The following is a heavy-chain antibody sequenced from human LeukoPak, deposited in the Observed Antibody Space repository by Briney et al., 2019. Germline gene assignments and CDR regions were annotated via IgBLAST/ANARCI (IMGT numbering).Heavy chain of an antibody. J-gene: IGHJ6*02. Sequence: LVKVSCKASGGTFSSYAISWVRQAPGQGLEWMGRIIPILGIANYAQKFQGRVTITADKSTSTAYMELSSLRSEDTAVYYCARVVAATSGYYYYGMDVWGQGTTVTVSS. CDR1: GGTFSSYA. V-gene: IGHV1-69*04. D-gene: IGHD2-15*01. CDR3: ARVVAATSGYYYYGMDV. CDR2: IIPILGIA.